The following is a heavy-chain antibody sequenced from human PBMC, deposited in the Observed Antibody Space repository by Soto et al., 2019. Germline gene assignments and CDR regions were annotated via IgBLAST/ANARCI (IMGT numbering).Heavy chain of an antibody. D-gene: IGHD2-2*01. CDR2: INAGNGNT. CDR1: GYTFTSYA. J-gene: IGHJ4*02. V-gene: IGHV1-3*01. CDR3: ARDHPPVSSMDY. Sequence: ASVKVSCKASGYTFTSYAMHWVRQAPGQRLEWMGWINAGNGNTKYSQKFQGRVSITRDKSASTAYMELSSLRSEDTAVYYCARDHPPVSSMDYWGQGTLVTV.